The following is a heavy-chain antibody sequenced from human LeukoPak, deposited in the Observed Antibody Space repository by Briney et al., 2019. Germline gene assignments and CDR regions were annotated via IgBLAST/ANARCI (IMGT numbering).Heavy chain of an antibody. CDR1: GFSFSTYW. V-gene: IGHV3-7*04. CDR2: INQDGSDK. J-gene: IGHJ4*02. CDR3: ARDEHQYFHASSGRFDY. D-gene: IGHD6-19*01. Sequence: GGSLRLSCAASGFSFSTYWMTWVRQVPGKGLQWVANINQDGSDKNYLDSVKGRFTISRDNAKNSLYLQMNSLRAEDTAVYYCARDEHQYFHASSGRFDYWGQGILVTVSS.